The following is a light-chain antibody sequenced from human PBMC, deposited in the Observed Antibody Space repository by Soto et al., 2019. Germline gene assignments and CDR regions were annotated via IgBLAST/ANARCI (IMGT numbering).Light chain of an antibody. CDR2: DAS. J-gene: IGKJ2*02. Sequence: DIQMTQSPSSLSASVGDRVTITCRASQAISNRVAWYQQKPGKAPKLLINDASSLKSGVPSRFSGSGSGTEFTLTISRLQPEDSATYYCQQYHHYCTFGQGTKVDIK. CDR1: QAISNR. V-gene: IGKV1-5*01. CDR3: QQYHHYCT.